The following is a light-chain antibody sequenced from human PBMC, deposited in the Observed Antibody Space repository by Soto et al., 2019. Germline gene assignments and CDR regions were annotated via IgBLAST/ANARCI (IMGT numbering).Light chain of an antibody. CDR1: QTVTIF. J-gene: IGKJ4*01. V-gene: IGKV1-39*01. CDR2: GAS. CDR3: QQSTSVPLT. Sequence: DIQMTQSPASLSASVGDRVAITCRASQTVTIFLNWYQQKPGKAPKLLISGASNLQSGVPSRFSGSGSGTDFTLTISSLQPEDFGTYYCQQSTSVPLTFGGGTKVEIK.